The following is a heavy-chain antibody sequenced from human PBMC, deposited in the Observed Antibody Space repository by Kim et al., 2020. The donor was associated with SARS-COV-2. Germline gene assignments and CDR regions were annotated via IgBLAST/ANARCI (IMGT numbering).Heavy chain of an antibody. J-gene: IGHJ4*02. Sequence: ASVKVSCKASGYTFTSNALHWVRQAPGQGLEWMGWINAGNGNTIYSQKFQGRVAITRDTSASTAYMELSRLRSEDTAIYYCARDETATRLSYFDYWGLGTLVTVSS. CDR1: GYTFTSNA. D-gene: IGHD6-6*01. CDR2: INAGNGNT. V-gene: IGHV1-3*01. CDR3: ARDETATRLSYFDY.